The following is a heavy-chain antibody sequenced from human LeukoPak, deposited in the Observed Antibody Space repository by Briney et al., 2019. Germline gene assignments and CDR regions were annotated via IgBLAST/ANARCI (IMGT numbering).Heavy chain of an antibody. CDR3: ARDFNYYDSCGPDY. CDR2: INPNSGGT. V-gene: IGHV1-2*02. CDR1: GYTFTGYY. J-gene: IGHJ4*02. Sequence: ASVKVSCKASGYTFTGYYMHWVRQAPGQGLEWMGWINPNSGGTNYAQKFQGRVTMTRDTSISTAYMELSRLRSDDTAVYYCARDFNYYDSCGPDYWGQRNLVTVSS. D-gene: IGHD3-22*01.